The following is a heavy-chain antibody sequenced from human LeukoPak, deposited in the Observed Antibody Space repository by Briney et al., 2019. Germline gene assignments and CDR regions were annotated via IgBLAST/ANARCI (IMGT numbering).Heavy chain of an antibody. CDR2: ISYDGSNK. CDR3: AKEGSNGDFDY. D-gene: IGHD1-26*01. J-gene: IGHJ4*02. Sequence: GRSLRLSCAASGFTFSSYDMHWVRQAPGKGLEWVTVISYDGSNKYYGDSVKGRFTISRDNSKNTLYLKMNSLRAEDTAVYYCAKEGSNGDFDYWGQGTLVSVSS. V-gene: IGHV3-30*18. CDR1: GFTFSSYD.